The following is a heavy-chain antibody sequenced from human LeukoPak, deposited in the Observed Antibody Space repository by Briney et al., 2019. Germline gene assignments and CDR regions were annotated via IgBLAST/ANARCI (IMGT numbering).Heavy chain of an antibody. Sequence: SETLSLTCTVSGGSISSYYWSWIRQPPGKGLEGIGYISYSGNTNYNPSPKSRVTISVDMSKNQFSLKLSSVTAADTAVYHCTRLILSGSYLYYFDYWGQGTLVTVSS. V-gene: IGHV4-59*08. CDR1: GGSISSYY. D-gene: IGHD1-26*01. CDR2: ISYSGNT. J-gene: IGHJ4*02. CDR3: TRLILSGSYLYYFDY.